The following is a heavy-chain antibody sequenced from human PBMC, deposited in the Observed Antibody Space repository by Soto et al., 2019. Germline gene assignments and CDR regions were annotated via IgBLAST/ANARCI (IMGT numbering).Heavy chain of an antibody. V-gene: IGHV3-11*06. D-gene: IGHD1-26*01. CDR1: EFTFSAYY. CDR2: ISSSGTYT. Sequence: QVQLVESGGGLVNPGGSLRLSCAASEFTFSAYYMSWIRQAPGKGLEWVSYISSSGTYTNYADSVKGRFTVSRDNAQNSLYLQMNSLTAEDTAVYYCAGKLWEPSGEYYFDYWGQGTLVTVSS. J-gene: IGHJ4*02. CDR3: AGKLWEPSGEYYFDY.